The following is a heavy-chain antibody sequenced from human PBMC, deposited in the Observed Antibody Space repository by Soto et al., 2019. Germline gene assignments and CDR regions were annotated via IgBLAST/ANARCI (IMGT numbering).Heavy chain of an antibody. V-gene: IGHV1-18*01. Sequence: ASVKVSFQGSCFTLSPYGISRGRPAPGQGLEWMGWISAYNGNTNYAQKLQGRVTMTTDTSTSTAYMELRSLRSDDTAVYYCAREIRWTGIYYFDYWGQGTLVTVSS. CDR1: CFTLSPYG. J-gene: IGHJ4*02. CDR3: AREIRWTGIYYFDY. D-gene: IGHD2-15*01. CDR2: ISAYNGNT.